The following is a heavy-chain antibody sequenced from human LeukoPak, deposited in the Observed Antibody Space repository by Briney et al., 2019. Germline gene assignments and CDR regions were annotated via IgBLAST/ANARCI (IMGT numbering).Heavy chain of an antibody. CDR3: ARITARGGSDDAFDV. Sequence: SETLSLTCTVSGGSISSSSYYWTWVRQPPGAGLEWIGEVTDGGYTNYKSSLKSRVSISVDISKNQFSLRLPSVTAADTAMYFCARITARGGSDDAFDVWGQGTMIIVSS. J-gene: IGHJ3*01. V-gene: IGHV4-61*05. CDR2: VTDGGYT. D-gene: IGHD2-15*01. CDR1: GGSISSSSYY.